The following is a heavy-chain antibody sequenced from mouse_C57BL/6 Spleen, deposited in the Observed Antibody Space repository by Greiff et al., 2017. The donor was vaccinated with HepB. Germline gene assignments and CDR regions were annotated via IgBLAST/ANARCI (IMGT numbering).Heavy chain of an antibody. V-gene: IGHV14-4*01. Sequence: EVQLQQSGAELVRPGASVKLSCTASGFNIKDDYMHWVKQRPEQGLEWIGWIDPENGDTEYASKFQGKATITADTSSNTAYLQLSSLTSEDTAVYYCTTMATTEFAYWGQGTLVTVAA. CDR1: GFNIKDDY. CDR3: TTMATTEFAY. D-gene: IGHD2-2*01. CDR2: IDPENGDT. J-gene: IGHJ3*01.